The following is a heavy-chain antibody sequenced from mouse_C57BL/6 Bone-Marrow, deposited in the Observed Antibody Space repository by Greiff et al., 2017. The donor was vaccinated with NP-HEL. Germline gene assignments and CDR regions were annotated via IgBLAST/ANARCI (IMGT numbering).Heavy chain of an antibody. V-gene: IGHV3-8*01. J-gene: IGHJ1*03. CDR2: ISYCGST. CDR3: ARSYDYFYWYFDV. Sequence: DVKLVESGPGLAKPSQSLSLTCSVTGYSITSDYWNWIRKFPGHKLEYMGYISYCGSTYYNPSLKSRISITRDTSKNQYYLQLNSVTTEDTATYYCARSYDYFYWYFDVWGTGTTVTVSS. CDR1: GYSITSDY. D-gene: IGHD2-4*01.